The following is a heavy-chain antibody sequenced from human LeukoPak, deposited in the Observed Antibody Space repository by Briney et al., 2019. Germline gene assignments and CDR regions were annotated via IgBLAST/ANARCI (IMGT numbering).Heavy chain of an antibody. D-gene: IGHD6-13*01. CDR1: GGSISSSSHY. V-gene: IGHV4-39*07. CDR3: ATDRKEYSSSWYGVGSWFDP. Sequence: SETLSLTCTVSGGSISSSSHYWGWIRQPPGKGLEWIGSLYYSGSTYYNPSLKSRVTISVDTSKNQLYLKLSSVTAADTAVYYCATDRKEYSSSWYGVGSWFDPWGQGTLVTVSS. CDR2: LYYSGST. J-gene: IGHJ5*02.